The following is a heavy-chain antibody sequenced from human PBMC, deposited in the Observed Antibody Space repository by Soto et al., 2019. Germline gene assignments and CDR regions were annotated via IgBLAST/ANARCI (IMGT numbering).Heavy chain of an antibody. CDR3: ASTPYRTYYDILTGGLWWYFDL. CDR1: GGSISSGGYS. D-gene: IGHD3-9*01. V-gene: IGHV4-30-2*01. CDR2: IYHSGST. Sequence: QLQLQESGSGLVKPSQTLSLTCAVSGGSISSGGYSWSWIRQPPGKGLEWIGYIYHSGSTYYNPSLKSRVTISVDRSKNQFSLKLSSVTAADTAVYYCASTPYRTYYDILTGGLWWYFDLWGRGTLVTVSS. J-gene: IGHJ2*01.